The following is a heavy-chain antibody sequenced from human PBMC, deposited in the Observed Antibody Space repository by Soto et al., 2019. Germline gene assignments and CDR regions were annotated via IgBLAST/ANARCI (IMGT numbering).Heavy chain of an antibody. CDR3: ARDRITTRGDAFAL. CDR2: IIPIPDIT. J-gene: IGHJ3*01. V-gene: IGHV1-69*08. Sequence: QVQLVQSGAEVRKPGSSVKVSCKAPGGTFSTYIISWVRQAPGQGLEWMGRIIPIPDITNYAQKFQGRVTVTADRSTSTAYMELTSLKSEDTAVYYCARDRITTRGDAFALCGQGTMVTVSS. CDR1: GGTFSTYI. D-gene: IGHD3-3*01.